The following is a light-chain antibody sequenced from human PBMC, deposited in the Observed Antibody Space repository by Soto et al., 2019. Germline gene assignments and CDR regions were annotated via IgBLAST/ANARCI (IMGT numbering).Light chain of an antibody. CDR3: NSYGGTNNYVV. CDR1: SSDVGGYNF. CDR2: EVS. V-gene: IGLV2-8*01. Sequence: QSALTQPASVFGSPGQSITFSCTGTSSDVGGYNFVSWYQQHPGKAPKLMIYEVSSRPSGVPDRFSGSKSGNTASLTVSGLQAEDEADYFCNSYGGTNNYVVFGGGTKLTVL. J-gene: IGLJ2*01.